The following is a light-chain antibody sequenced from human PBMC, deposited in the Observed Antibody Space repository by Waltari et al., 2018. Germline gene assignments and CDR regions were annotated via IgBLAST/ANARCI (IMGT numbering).Light chain of an antibody. V-gene: IGKV3-15*01. Sequence: EIVMTQSPATLSVSPGERATLSCRASQSVSSNLARYQQKPGQAHRLLIYGASTRATGIPARFSGSGSGTEFTLTISSLQSEDFAVYYCQQYNNWPGTFGQGTKVEIK. J-gene: IGKJ1*01. CDR2: GAS. CDR3: QQYNNWPGT. CDR1: QSVSSN.